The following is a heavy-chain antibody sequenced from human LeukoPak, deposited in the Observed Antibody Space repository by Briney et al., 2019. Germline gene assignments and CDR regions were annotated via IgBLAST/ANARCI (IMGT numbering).Heavy chain of an antibody. J-gene: IGHJ4*02. CDR3: ARDVSVLRYFDWLDY. CDR2: ISGSDGTT. Sequence: AGGSLRLSCAASGFTFSNYAMSWVRQAPGKGLEWVSGISGSDGTTYYADSVKGRFTISRDNSKNTLYLQMNSLRAEDTAVYYCARDVSVLRYFDWLDYWGQGTLVTVSS. V-gene: IGHV3-23*01. D-gene: IGHD3-9*01. CDR1: GFTFSNYA.